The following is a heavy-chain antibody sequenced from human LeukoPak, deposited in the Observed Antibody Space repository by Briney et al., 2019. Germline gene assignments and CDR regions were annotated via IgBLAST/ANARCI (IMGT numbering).Heavy chain of an antibody. V-gene: IGHV1-2*02. Sequence: ASVKVSCKASGYTFTGYYMHWVRQAPGQGLEWMGWINPNSGGTNYAQKFQGRVTMTRDTSISTAYMELSRLRSDDTAVYYCARLRGLGYCSSTSCRSDYYYYYMDVWGKGTTVTVSS. J-gene: IGHJ6*03. CDR3: ARLRGLGYCSSTSCRSDYYYYYMDV. CDR1: GYTFTGYY. D-gene: IGHD2-2*01. CDR2: INPNSGGT.